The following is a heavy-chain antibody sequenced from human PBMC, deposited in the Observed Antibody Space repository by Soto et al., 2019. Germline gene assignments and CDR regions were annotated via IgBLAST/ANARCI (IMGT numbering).Heavy chain of an antibody. CDR1: GYNLGAYY. D-gene: IGHD2-15*01. CDR2: MDPITGGT. CDR3: WRVRLAPSQCYTPQGMHV. V-gene: IGHV1-2*02. Sequence: ASGKVSGKASGYNLGAYYTYCVRQAPGRGFEWVGLMDPITGGTDYGERLRDRLTMTRDTSINTACMELRRLRSGDIAVYFCWRVRLAPSQCYTPQGMHVWGHGTTVTVSS. J-gene: IGHJ6*02.